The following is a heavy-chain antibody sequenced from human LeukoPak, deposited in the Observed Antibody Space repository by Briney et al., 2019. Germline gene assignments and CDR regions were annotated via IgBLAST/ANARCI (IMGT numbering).Heavy chain of an antibody. CDR3: ARGLSGTWPWYFDD. CDR2: SRNKAKSHTT. V-gene: IGHV3-72*01. CDR1: GFTFSDHY. D-gene: IGHD1-26*01. Sequence: PGGSLRLSCAASGFTFSDHYMDWVRQAPGKGLEWVGRSRNKAKSHTTEYAASVKGRFTVSRDDSKNSLCLQMNSLKSEDTAVYYCARGLSGTWPWYFDDWGQGTLVTVPS. J-gene: IGHJ4*02.